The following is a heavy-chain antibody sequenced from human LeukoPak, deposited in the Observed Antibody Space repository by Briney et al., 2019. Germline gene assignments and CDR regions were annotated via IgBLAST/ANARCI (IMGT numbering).Heavy chain of an antibody. CDR3: ARHGDAPYYGDYWYYFDY. CDR2: IYPGDSDT. D-gene: IGHD4-17*01. J-gene: IGHJ4*02. V-gene: IGHV5-51*01. Sequence: GGSLQIPGKGSGYSFTSYWIGWVRQMPGKGLEWMGIIYPGDSDTRYSPSFQGQVTISADKSISTAYLQWSSLKASDTAMYYCARHGDAPYYGDYWYYFDYWGQGTLVTVSS. CDR1: GYSFTSYW.